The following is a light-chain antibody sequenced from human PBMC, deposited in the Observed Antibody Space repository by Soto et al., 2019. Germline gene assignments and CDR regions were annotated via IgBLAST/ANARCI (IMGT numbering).Light chain of an antibody. Sequence: QSALTQPASVSGSPGQSITISCTGTSSDIAAYDYVSWYQQHPGKAPKLMLFEVSNRPSGVSSRFSGSKSGNTASLTITGLQAEDEADYYCNSYTSSDTLYVFGTGTKLTVL. CDR3: NSYTSSDTLYV. J-gene: IGLJ1*01. CDR1: SSDIAAYDY. V-gene: IGLV2-14*01. CDR2: EVS.